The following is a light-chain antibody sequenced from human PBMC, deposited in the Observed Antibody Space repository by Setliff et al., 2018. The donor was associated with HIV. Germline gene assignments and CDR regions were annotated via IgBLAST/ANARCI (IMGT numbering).Light chain of an antibody. V-gene: IGLV2-23*02. CDR2: EFT. CDR1: SSDVGTYNL. J-gene: IGLJ1*01. CDR3: CSFAGSYTFV. Sequence: QSVLTQPASVSGSPGQSITISCTGTSSDVGTYNLVSWYQQHPGKAPKLMIYEFTKRPSGVSNRFSGSKSGNTASLTISGLQAEDEADYYCCSFAGSYTFVFGTGTKVTVL.